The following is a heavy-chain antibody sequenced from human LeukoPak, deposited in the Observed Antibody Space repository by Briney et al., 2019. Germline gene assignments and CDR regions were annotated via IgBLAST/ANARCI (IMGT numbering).Heavy chain of an antibody. CDR1: GFTFSSYE. CDR3: AELGITMIGGV. CDR2: ISSSGSTI. J-gene: IGHJ6*04. D-gene: IGHD3-10*02. V-gene: IGHV3-48*03. Sequence: GGSLRLSCAASGFTFSSYEMNWVRQAPGKGPEWVSYISSSGSTIYYADSVKGRFTISRDNAKNSLYLQMNSLRAEDTAVYYCAELGITMIGGVWGKGTTVTISS.